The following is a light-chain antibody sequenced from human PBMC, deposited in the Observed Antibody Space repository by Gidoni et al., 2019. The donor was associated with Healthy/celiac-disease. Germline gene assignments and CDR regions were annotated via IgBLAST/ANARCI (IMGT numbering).Light chain of an antibody. V-gene: IGKV3-11*01. Sequence: EIVLTQSPATLSLYPGERATLSCRASQSVSSYLGWYQQKPGQAPRLLIYDASNRATGTPARFSGSGSGTDFTLTISSLEPEDFAVYYCQQRRNWPLTFGGGTKVEIK. CDR3: QQRRNWPLT. CDR1: QSVSSY. J-gene: IGKJ4*01. CDR2: DAS.